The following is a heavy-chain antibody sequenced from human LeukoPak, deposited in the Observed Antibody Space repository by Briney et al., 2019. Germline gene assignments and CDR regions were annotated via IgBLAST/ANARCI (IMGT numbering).Heavy chain of an antibody. J-gene: IGHJ4*02. D-gene: IGHD4-17*01. CDR2: IRSKANSYAT. Sequence: PGGSLRLSCAASGFTFSSYWMSWVRQASGKGLEWVGRIRSKANSYATAYAASVKGRFTISRDDSKNTAYLQMNSLKTEDTAVYYCTRHPDYGDYVFDYWGQGTLVTVSS. CDR1: GFTFSSYW. V-gene: IGHV3-73*01. CDR3: TRHPDYGDYVFDY.